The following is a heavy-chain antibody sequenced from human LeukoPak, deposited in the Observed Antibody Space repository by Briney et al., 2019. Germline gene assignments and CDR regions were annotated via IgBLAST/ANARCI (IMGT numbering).Heavy chain of an antibody. V-gene: IGHV3-11*04. Sequence: PGGSLRLSCAASGFTFSDYYMSWIRQAPGKGLEWVSYISSSGSTIYYADSVEGRFTISRDNAKNSPYLQMNSLRAEDTAVYYCARPDTHRGPYAFDIWGQGTMVTVSS. D-gene: IGHD2-2*02. CDR3: ARPDTHRGPYAFDI. J-gene: IGHJ3*02. CDR1: GFTFSDYY. CDR2: ISSSGSTI.